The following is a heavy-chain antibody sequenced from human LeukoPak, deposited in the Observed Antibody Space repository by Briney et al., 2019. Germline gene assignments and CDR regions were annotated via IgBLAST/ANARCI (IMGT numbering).Heavy chain of an antibody. Sequence: GGSLRLACAASGFTFSSYWINWLRQAPGKGLEWVANINQDGSEKYYVDSVKGRFTISRDNAKNSLYLQMNSLRVEDTAVYYCARDFRNAGDYWGQGTLVTVSS. CDR3: ARDFRNAGDY. D-gene: IGHD1-14*01. CDR1: GFTFSSYW. J-gene: IGHJ4*02. CDR2: INQDGSEK. V-gene: IGHV3-7*01.